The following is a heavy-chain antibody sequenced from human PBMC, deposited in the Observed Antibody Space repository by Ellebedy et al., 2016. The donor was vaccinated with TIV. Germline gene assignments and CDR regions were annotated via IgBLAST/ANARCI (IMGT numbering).Heavy chain of an antibody. CDR2: INTDGSGT. D-gene: IGHD3-9*01. V-gene: IGHV3-74*01. CDR1: GFTLSGYW. CDR3: ARESVRYFDWDY. Sequence: GESLKISCVASGFTLSGYWMHWVRQVPGKGLVWLARINTDGSGTSYADSVEGRFTISRDNAKQTLYLEMSGLRSDDTAVYYCARESVRYFDWDYWGQGTLVAV. J-gene: IGHJ4*02.